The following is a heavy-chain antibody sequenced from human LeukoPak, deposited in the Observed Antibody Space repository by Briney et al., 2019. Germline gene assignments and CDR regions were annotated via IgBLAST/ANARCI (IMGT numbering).Heavy chain of an antibody. J-gene: IGHJ4*02. V-gene: IGHV3-23*01. CDR3: VKDRPNYYESNGDYYKRDGDF. Sequence: GGSLRLSCAASGFTFSSYAMSWVRQAPGKGLEWVSAISGSGGSTYYADSVKGRFTISRDNSKNTLYLQMNSLRAEDAAMYYCVKDRPNYYESNGDYYKRDGDFWGQGTLVTVSA. CDR2: ISGSGGST. CDR1: GFTFSSYA. D-gene: IGHD3-22*01.